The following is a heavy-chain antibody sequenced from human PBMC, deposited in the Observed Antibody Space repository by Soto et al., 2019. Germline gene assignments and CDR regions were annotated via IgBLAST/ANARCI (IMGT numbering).Heavy chain of an antibody. D-gene: IGHD2-21*02. CDR1: GCSISFDHYH. J-gene: IGHJ6*02. V-gene: IGHV4-30-4*01. CDR2: IHYSGSV. CDR3: VREDDGGDRDYYGLDV. Sequence: SETLSLTCTVSGCSISFDHYHWTWIRQPAGKGLEWIGYIHYSGSVYYNPSLQSRVSMSVDTSKNLFSLKLSSVTAADTAVYFCVREDDGGDRDYYGLDVWGQGTTVTVSS.